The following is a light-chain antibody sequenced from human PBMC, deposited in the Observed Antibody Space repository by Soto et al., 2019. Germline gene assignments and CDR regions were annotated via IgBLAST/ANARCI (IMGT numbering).Light chain of an antibody. CDR3: QHANSFSIT. J-gene: IGKJ5*01. CDR2: GTA. CDR1: QRISSW. Sequence: DIQMTQSPSSVSASVGDRVTITCRASQRISSWVDWYQQKPGKAPKLLIYGTASLQSVVPSMFSGTGSGTEFTLTISSLQPEDFATSDGQHANSFSITVSQGTRLEIK. V-gene: IGKV1-12*01.